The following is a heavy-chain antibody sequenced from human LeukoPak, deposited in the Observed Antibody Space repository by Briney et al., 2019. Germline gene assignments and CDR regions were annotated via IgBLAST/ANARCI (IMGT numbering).Heavy chain of an antibody. D-gene: IGHD1-26*01. CDR3: ATVYKHHWELLLDY. Sequence: ASVKVSCKASGYTFTGYYMHWVRQAPGQGLEWMGWINPNSGGTNYAQKFQGRVTMTEDTSTDTAYMELSSLRSEDTAVYYCATVYKHHWELLLDYWGQGTLVTVSS. J-gene: IGHJ4*02. V-gene: IGHV1-2*02. CDR2: INPNSGGT. CDR1: GYTFTGYY.